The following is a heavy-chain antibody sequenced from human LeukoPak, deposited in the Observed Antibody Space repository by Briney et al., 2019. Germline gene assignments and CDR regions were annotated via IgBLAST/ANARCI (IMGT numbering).Heavy chain of an antibody. CDR1: GASISSSNW. V-gene: IGHV4-4*01. J-gene: IGHJ5*02. CDR2: IYHSGSP. D-gene: IGHD6-13*01. CDR3: ARGGAAAGTGSDWFDP. Sequence: PSGTLSLTCAVSGASISSSNWWSWVRQPPRQGLGWIGEIYHSGSPNYNPSLKSRVTISVDKSKNQSSLKLSSVTAADTAVYCCARGGAAAGTGSDWFDPWGQGTLVTVSS.